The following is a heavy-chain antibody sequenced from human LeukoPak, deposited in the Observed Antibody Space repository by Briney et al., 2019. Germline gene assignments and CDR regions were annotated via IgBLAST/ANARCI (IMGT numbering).Heavy chain of an antibody. CDR1: GFTFSSYG. Sequence: GGSLRLSCAASGFTFSSYGMHWVRQAPGKGLEWVSAISGSGGSTYYADSVKGRFTISRDNSKNTLYLQMNSLRAEDTAVYYCAKVDAVSSWGAYWGQGTLVTVSS. D-gene: IGHD6-13*01. CDR3: AKVDAVSSWGAY. J-gene: IGHJ4*02. CDR2: ISGSGGST. V-gene: IGHV3-23*01.